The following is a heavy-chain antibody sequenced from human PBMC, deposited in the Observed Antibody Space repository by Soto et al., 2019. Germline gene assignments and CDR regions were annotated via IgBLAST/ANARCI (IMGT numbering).Heavy chain of an antibody. D-gene: IGHD2-2*01. CDR1: GGTFSSYA. CDR2: IIPILGIA. V-gene: IGHV1-69*04. J-gene: IGHJ6*03. Sequence: SVKVSCKASGGTFSSYAISWVRQVPGQGLEWMGRIIPILGIANYAQKFQGRVTITADKSTSTAYMELSSLRSEDTAVYYCASKSIVVVPAALHYYYYMDVWGKGTTVTVSS. CDR3: ASKSIVVVPAALHYYYYMDV.